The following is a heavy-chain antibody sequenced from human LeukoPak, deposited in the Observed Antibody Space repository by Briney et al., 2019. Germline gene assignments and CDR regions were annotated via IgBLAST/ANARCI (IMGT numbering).Heavy chain of an antibody. V-gene: IGHV4-34*01. D-gene: IGHD3-10*01. Sequence: SETLSLTCAVYGGSFRGYYWSWFRQPPGKGLEGFGEINHRGSTNYNPSPKSPATISVDTSKNQSSLKLSSVTAADTAVYYCARHLYYYGSGAFNWFDPWGQGTLVTVSS. CDR1: GGSFRGYY. J-gene: IGHJ5*02. CDR3: ARHLYYYGSGAFNWFDP. CDR2: INHRGST.